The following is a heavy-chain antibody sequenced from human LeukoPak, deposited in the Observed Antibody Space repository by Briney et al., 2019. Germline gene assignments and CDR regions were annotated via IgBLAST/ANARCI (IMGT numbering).Heavy chain of an antibody. J-gene: IGHJ4*02. CDR3: ARLFRMATITPHY. CDR1: GGSISSGSYY. D-gene: IGHD5-24*01. CDR2: IYYSGST. V-gene: IGHV4-39*01. Sequence: SETLSLTCTVSGGSISSGSYYWGWIRQPPGKGLEWIGSIYYSGSTYYNPSLKSRVTISVDTSKNQFSLKLSSVTAADTAVYYCARLFRMATITPHYWGQGTLVTVSS.